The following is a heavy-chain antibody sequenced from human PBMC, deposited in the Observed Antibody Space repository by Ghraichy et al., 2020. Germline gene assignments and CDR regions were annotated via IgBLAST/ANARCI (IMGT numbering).Heavy chain of an antibody. V-gene: IGHV1-18*01. CDR1: GYTFNTYG. Sequence: ASVKVSCKSSGYTFNTYGISWVRQAPGQGLEWMGWISGDNGNTKYVQKFQGRVTMTTDTSTSTAYMELRSLRSDDTAVYYCVRDFGQYWYIGSGTFFDYWGQGTLVTVSS. CDR2: ISGDNGNT. J-gene: IGHJ4*02. CDR3: VRDFGQYWYIGSGTFFDY. D-gene: IGHD3-10*01.